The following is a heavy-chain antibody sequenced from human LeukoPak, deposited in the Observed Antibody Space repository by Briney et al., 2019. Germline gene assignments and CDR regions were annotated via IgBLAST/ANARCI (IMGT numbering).Heavy chain of an antibody. J-gene: IGHJ4*02. Sequence: QPGRSLRLSCAASGFTFSSYGMHWVRQAPGKGLEWVAVIWYDGSNKYYADSVKGRFTISRDNSKNTLYLQMNSLRAEDTAVYYCAKDLGLKSGSYDYWGQGTLVTVSS. D-gene: IGHD1-26*01. CDR3: AKDLGLKSGSYDY. CDR1: GFTFSSYG. CDR2: IWYDGSNK. V-gene: IGHV3-33*06.